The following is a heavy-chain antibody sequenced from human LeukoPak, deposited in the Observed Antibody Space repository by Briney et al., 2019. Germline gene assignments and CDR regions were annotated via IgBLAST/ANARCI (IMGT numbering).Heavy chain of an antibody. Sequence: GGSLRLSCAASGFTFTSCTMNWVRQAPGKGLAWVSSISSSSNYIYYADSVKGRFTISRDNAKNSLYLQMNSLRAEDTAVYYCARDRITIFGVVESWGQGTLVTVSS. CDR1: GFTFTSCT. CDR2: ISSSSNYI. CDR3: ARDRITIFGVVES. J-gene: IGHJ4*02. V-gene: IGHV3-21*01. D-gene: IGHD3-3*01.